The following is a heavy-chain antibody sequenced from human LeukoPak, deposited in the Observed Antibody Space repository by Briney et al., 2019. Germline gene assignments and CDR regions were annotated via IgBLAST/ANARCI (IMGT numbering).Heavy chain of an antibody. V-gene: IGHV3-23*01. CDR2: ISASGGST. CDR1: GFTFSSSA. D-gene: IGHD5-18*01. J-gene: IGHJ6*02. Sequence: GGSLRLSCAASGFTFSSSAMSWVRQVPGKGLEWVSGISASGGSTYYADSVKGRFTISRDNAKNSLYLQMNSLRAEDTAVYYCARSQDTAMVYYYYGMDVWGQGTTVTVSS. CDR3: ARSQDTAMVYYYYGMDV.